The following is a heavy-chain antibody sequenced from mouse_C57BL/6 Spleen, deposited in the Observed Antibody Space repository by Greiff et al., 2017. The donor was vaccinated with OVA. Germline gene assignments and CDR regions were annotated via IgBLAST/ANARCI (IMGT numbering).Heavy chain of an antibody. CDR1: GYAFSSSW. D-gene: IGHD1-1*01. J-gene: IGHJ2*01. CDR2: IYPGDGDT. V-gene: IGHV1-82*01. Sequence: QVQLKRSGPELVKPGDSVKISCKASGYAFSSSWMNWVKQRPGKGLEWIGRIYPGDGDTNYNGKFKGKATLTADKSSSTAYMQLSSLTAEDSAVYFCARFTTVEGYYFDYWGQGTTLTVSS. CDR3: ARFTTVEGYYFDY.